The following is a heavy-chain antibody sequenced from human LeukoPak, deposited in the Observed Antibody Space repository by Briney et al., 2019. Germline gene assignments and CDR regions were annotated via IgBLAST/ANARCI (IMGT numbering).Heavy chain of an antibody. CDR1: GYTFTGYG. J-gene: IGHJ4*02. V-gene: IGHV1-18*01. D-gene: IGHD2-15*01. CDR3: ASPRYCSGGSCYYDF. Sequence: GASVTVSCKASGYTFTGYGISWVRQAPGQGLEWMGWISAYNGNTNYAQTLQGRVTITTETSTSTAYMGVRRQRSEGTGVYYCASPRYCSGGSCYYDFWGQGTLVTVSS. CDR2: ISAYNGNT.